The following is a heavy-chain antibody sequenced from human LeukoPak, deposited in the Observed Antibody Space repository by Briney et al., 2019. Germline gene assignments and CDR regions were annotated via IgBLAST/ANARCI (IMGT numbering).Heavy chain of an antibody. Sequence: GGSLRLSCAASGFTFSSYWMSWVRQAPGKGLEWVANIKQDGSEKYYVDSVKGRFTISRDNAKNSLYLQMNSLRAEDTAVYYCARDWNTDYYDSSGSAPIDYWGQGTLVTFSS. D-gene: IGHD3-22*01. V-gene: IGHV3-7*01. CDR3: ARDWNTDYYDSSGSAPIDY. CDR2: IKQDGSEK. CDR1: GFTFSSYW. J-gene: IGHJ4*02.